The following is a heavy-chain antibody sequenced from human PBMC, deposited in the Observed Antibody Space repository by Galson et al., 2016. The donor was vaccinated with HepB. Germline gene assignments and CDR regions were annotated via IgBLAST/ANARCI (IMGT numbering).Heavy chain of an antibody. CDR1: GGFISSAFY. CDR3: ARVSTLFGLVIDI. J-gene: IGHJ3*01. Sequence: TLSLTCTVSGGFISSAFYWSWIRQVPGKGLEWFGHISHGGTTQYNPSLKSRLIISVDTSMHQFSLKVTSVTAADTAVSYCARVSTLFGLVIDIWGQGTMVTVSS. CDR2: ISHGGTT. V-gene: IGHV4-31*03. D-gene: IGHD3/OR15-3a*01.